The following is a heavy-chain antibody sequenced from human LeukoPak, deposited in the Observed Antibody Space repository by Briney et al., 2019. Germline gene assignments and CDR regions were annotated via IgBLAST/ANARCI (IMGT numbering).Heavy chain of an antibody. V-gene: IGHV3-23*01. CDR3: AKDGGLWVSAHWGDS. J-gene: IGHJ4*02. Sequence: GGSLRLSCADSGFTFSSYAMSWVRQAPGKGLRWVSTITTGGPNTYYADSVKGRFTVSRDDSKNTLYLQMNSLRAEDTAVYYCAKDGGLWVSAHWGDSWGRGTLVTVSS. CDR2: ITTGGPNT. CDR1: GFTFSSYA. D-gene: IGHD7-27*01.